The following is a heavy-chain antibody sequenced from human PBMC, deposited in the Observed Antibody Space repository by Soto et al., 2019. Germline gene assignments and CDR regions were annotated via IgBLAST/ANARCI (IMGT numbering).Heavy chain of an antibody. Sequence: QVQLQESGPGLVQPSETLSLTCTVSGGSITGYYWSWIRQPPGKGPEWIGNIQYSGSTNYNPSLKSRVTISVDTSKNQFSLRLSSVTAAETAVYYCARHSYYSNPLRFDPWGQGTLVTVSS. V-gene: IGHV4-59*08. D-gene: IGHD4-4*01. CDR2: IQYSGST. CDR1: GGSITGYY. CDR3: ARHSYYSNPLRFDP. J-gene: IGHJ5*02.